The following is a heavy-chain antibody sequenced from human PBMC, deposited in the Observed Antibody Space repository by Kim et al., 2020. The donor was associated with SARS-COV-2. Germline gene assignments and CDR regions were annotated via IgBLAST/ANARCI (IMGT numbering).Heavy chain of an antibody. CDR1: GGSISSSSYY. V-gene: IGHV4-39*01. CDR3: ARLNTGYSSGWYEDPQFDY. J-gene: IGHJ4*02. D-gene: IGHD6-19*01. Sequence: SETLSLTCTVSGGSISSSSYYWGWIRQPPGKGLEWIGSIYYSGITYYNPSLKSLVTISVDTSKNQFSLKLSSVTAADTAVYYCARLNTGYSSGWYEDPQFDYWGQGTLVTVSS. CDR2: IYYSGIT.